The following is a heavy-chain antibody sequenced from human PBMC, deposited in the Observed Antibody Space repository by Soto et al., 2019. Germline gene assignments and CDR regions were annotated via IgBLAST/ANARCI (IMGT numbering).Heavy chain of an antibody. CDR1: GYTFTNFG. Sequence: QVQLVQSGAEVKKPGASVKVSCKTSGYTFTNFGISWVRQAPGQGLEWMGWISTYNGNTNYAQKFQGSVTMTTDTFSSKAYMELRSLRSDDTAVYYCAGWGTPIDYWGQGTLVTVSS. CDR3: AGWGTPIDY. CDR2: ISTYNGNT. V-gene: IGHV1-18*01. D-gene: IGHD2-15*01. J-gene: IGHJ4*02.